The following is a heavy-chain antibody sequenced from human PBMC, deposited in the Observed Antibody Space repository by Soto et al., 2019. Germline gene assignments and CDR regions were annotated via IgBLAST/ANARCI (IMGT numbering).Heavy chain of an antibody. D-gene: IGHD3-16*01. J-gene: IGHJ6*02. V-gene: IGHV1-69*06. CDR3: TIWGEAVRYQHYELDV. CDR1: GGTHNNYA. CDR2: IIPIFATV. Sequence: QGQLLQSGSEVRKPGSSVKVSCKASGGTHNNYAFTWVRQARGQGLEWVGGIIPIFATVVYAQRFEGRVTISADKSTSTAYMELTNQSFDDTAVYYCTIWGEAVRYQHYELDVWGQGTAITV.